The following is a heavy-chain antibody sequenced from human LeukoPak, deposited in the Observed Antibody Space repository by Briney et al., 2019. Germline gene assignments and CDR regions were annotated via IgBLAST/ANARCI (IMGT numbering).Heavy chain of an antibody. CDR2: INPSGGST. D-gene: IGHD2-2*02. J-gene: IGHJ5*02. Sequence: GASVKVSCKASGYTFTSYYMHWVRQAPGQGLEWMGIINPSGGSTSYAQKFQGRVTMTRDTSTSTVYMELSSLRSEDTAAYYCARDQVPAAIGGGGGPLDPWGQGTLVTVSS. CDR1: GYTFTSYY. V-gene: IGHV1-46*01. CDR3: ARDQVPAAIGGGGGPLDP.